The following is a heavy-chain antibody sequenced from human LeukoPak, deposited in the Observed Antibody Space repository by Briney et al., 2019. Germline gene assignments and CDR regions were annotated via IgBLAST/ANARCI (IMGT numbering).Heavy chain of an antibody. Sequence: APVKVSCKASGYTFTSYAMHWVRQAPGQRLEWMGWINAGNGNTKYSQKFQGRVTITRDTSASTAYMELSSLRSEDTAVYYCARGHSGSYWFDYWGQGTLVTVSS. J-gene: IGHJ4*02. CDR1: GYTFTSYA. CDR2: INAGNGNT. D-gene: IGHD1-26*01. CDR3: ARGHSGSYWFDY. V-gene: IGHV1-3*01.